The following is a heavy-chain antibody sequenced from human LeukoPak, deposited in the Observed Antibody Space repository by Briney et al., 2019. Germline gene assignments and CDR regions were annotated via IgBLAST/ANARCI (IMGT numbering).Heavy chain of an antibody. V-gene: IGHV3-30*18. CDR1: GFTFSSYA. Sequence: PGGSLRLSCAASGFTFSSYAMSWVRQAPGKGLEWVAVISYDGSNKYYADSVKGRFTISRDNSKNTLYLQMNSLRAEDTAVYYCAKASRGGYNAFDYWGQGTLVTVSS. CDR3: AKASRGGYNAFDY. D-gene: IGHD5-24*01. J-gene: IGHJ4*02. CDR2: ISYDGSNK.